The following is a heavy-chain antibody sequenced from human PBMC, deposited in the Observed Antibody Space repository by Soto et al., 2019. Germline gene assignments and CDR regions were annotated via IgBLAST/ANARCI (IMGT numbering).Heavy chain of an antibody. CDR1: GFTFSGYA. CDR3: AKVPSGRYYYFDY. CDR2: ISGSGVST. Sequence: GGSLRLSCAASGFTFSGYAMSWVRQAPGKGLEWVSAISGSGVSTYYADSVKGRFTIPRDKSKNTLYLQMNSLRAEDTSVYYCAKVPSGRYYYFDYWGQGTLVTVSS. D-gene: IGHD1-26*01. J-gene: IGHJ4*02. V-gene: IGHV3-23*01.